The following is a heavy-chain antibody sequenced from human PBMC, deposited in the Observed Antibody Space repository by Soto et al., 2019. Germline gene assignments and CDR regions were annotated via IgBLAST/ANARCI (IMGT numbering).Heavy chain of an antibody. CDR3: AREIVTAGGNNYFDP. D-gene: IGHD2-21*02. Sequence: QVQLQESGPRLVKPSGSLSLTCGVSGGTVASSHWWSWVRQSPGGGLEWIGNVYHTGDTNLNPSLQSRVTISVDKSNNQFSLRVNSLTAADTAVYVCAREIVTAGGNNYFDPWGPGTLVTVSS. CDR1: GGTVASSHW. V-gene: IGHV4-4*02. J-gene: IGHJ5*02. CDR2: VYHTGDT.